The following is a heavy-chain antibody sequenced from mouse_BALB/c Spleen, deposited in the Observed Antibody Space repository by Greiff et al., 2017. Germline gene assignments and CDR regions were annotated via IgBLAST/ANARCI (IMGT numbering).Heavy chain of an antibody. CDR3: ARGSHDYPSWFAY. CDR1: GFTFSSYA. D-gene: IGHD2-4*01. CDR2: ISSGGST. V-gene: IGHV5-6-5*01. J-gene: IGHJ3*01. Sequence: EVKLVESGGGLVKPGGSLKLSCAASGFTFSSYAMSWVRQTPEKRLEWVASISSGGSTYYPDSVKGRFTISRDNARNILYLQMSSLRSEDTAMYYCARGSHDYPSWFAYWGQGTLVTVSA.